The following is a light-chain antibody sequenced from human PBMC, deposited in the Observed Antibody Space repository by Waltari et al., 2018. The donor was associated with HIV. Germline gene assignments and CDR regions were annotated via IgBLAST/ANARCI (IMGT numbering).Light chain of an antibody. CDR2: YVS. Sequence: QSALTQPRSVSGSPGQSVTISCTGTSSDVGGYDYVSWYQQPPGKAPKLMIYYVSKRPSGVPDRFSGSKSGNTASLTISGLQAEDETDYYCCSYAGAYTYVFGTGTKVTVL. V-gene: IGLV2-11*01. J-gene: IGLJ1*01. CDR1: SSDVGGYDY. CDR3: CSYAGAYTYV.